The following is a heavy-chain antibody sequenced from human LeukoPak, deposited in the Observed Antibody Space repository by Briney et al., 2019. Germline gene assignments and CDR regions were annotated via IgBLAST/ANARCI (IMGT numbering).Heavy chain of an antibody. V-gene: IGHV4-59*08. Sequence: SETLSLTCTVSGGSISSYYWSWIRQPPGKGLEWIGYIYYSGSTNYNPSLKSRVTISVDTSKNQFSLKLSSVTAADTAVYYCARVGSSGYYPSSGFDYWGQGTLVTVSS. CDR1: GGSISSYY. CDR3: ARVGSSGYYPSSGFDY. CDR2: IYYSGST. D-gene: IGHD3-22*01. J-gene: IGHJ4*02.